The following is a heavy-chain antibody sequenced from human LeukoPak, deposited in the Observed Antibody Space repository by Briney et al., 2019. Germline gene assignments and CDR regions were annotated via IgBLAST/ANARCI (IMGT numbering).Heavy chain of an antibody. V-gene: IGHV1-8*01. CDR3: ARSGDAEDGMDV. D-gene: IGHD2-21*02. J-gene: IGHJ6*02. Sequence: ASVKVSCKASGYTFTSYDINWVRQATGQGLEWMGWMNPNSGNTGYAQKFQGRVTMTRNTSISTAYMELSSLRSEDTAVYYCARSGDAEDGMDVWGQGTTVTVSS. CDR1: GYTFTSYD. CDR2: MNPNSGNT.